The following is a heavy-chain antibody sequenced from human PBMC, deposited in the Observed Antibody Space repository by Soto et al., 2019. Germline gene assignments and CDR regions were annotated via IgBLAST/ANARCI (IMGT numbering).Heavy chain of an antibody. J-gene: IGHJ6*02. Sequence: ASVKVSCKASGYTFTSYGISWVRQAPGQGLEWMGWISAYNGNTNYAQKLQGRVTMNTDTSTSTANKELRSLRTDDTAVYYCARVPLAARPGRRYYYYGMDVWGQGTTVTVSS. CDR2: ISAYNGNT. CDR1: GYTFTSYG. D-gene: IGHD6-6*01. CDR3: ARVPLAARPGRRYYYYGMDV. V-gene: IGHV1-18*01.